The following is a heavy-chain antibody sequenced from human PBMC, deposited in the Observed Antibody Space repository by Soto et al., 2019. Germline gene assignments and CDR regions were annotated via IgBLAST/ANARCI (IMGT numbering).Heavy chain of an antibody. CDR1: GFTFSTYA. J-gene: IGHJ4*02. Sequence: QVQLVESGGGVVQPGGSLRLSCAASGFTFSTYAMHWVRQAPGKGLEWVAVIWFDGSNIFYGDSVKGRFTISRDNSKNTLYLQMNSLRAEDTAVYYCTRLAVSVHAGEFYFDHWGQGTLLTVSS. D-gene: IGHD3-16*01. V-gene: IGHV3-33*01. CDR3: TRLAVSVHAGEFYFDH. CDR2: IWFDGSNI.